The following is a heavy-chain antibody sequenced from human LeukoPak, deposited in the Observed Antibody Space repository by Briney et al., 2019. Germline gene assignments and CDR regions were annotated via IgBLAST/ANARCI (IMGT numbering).Heavy chain of an antibody. J-gene: IGHJ4*02. CDR1: GFTFSNFA. CDR3: ARGYGSPDF. CDR2: ISAGGSNT. V-gene: IGHV3-23*01. D-gene: IGHD2-15*01. Sequence: AGGSLRLSCAAPGFTFSNFAMSWVRQAPGKGLEWVSAISAGGSNTYYADSVKGRFTISRDNSKNTVFLQMNSLRAEDTAVYYCARGYGSPDFWGQGTLVTVSS.